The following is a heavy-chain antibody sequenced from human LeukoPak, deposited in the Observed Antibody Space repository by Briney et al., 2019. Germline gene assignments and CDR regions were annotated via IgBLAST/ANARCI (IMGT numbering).Heavy chain of an antibody. CDR1: GFTFSSYW. D-gene: IGHD5-18*01. CDR2: IKQDGSEK. Sequence: PGGSLRLSCAASGFTFSSYWMSWVRQVPGKGLEWVANIKQDGSEKYYVDSVKGRFTISRDNAKNSLYLQMNSLRAEDTAVYYCARDHTWIQLTVDYWGQGTLVTVSS. J-gene: IGHJ4*02. V-gene: IGHV3-7*01. CDR3: ARDHTWIQLTVDY.